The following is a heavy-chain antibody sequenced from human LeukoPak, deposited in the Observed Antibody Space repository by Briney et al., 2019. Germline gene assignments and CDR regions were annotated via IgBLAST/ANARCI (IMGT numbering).Heavy chain of an antibody. CDR2: ISAYYGNT. Sequence: GASVKVSCKASGYTFTSYGISWVRQAPGQGLEWMGWISAYYGNTNYAQKLQGRVTMTTDTSTSTAYMELRSLRSDDTAVYYCARSRGVGSSWYGIDYWGQGTLVTVSS. CDR3: ARSRGVGSSWYGIDY. D-gene: IGHD6-13*01. CDR1: GYTFTSYG. J-gene: IGHJ4*02. V-gene: IGHV1-18*01.